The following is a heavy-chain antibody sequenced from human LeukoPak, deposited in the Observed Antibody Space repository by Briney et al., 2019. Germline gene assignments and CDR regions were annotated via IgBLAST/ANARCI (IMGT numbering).Heavy chain of an antibody. D-gene: IGHD2-2*01. J-gene: IGHJ6*02. Sequence: PGGSLRLSCAASGLTLDDYGMSWARHAPGKGLEWVSGINWNGGYTGYADSVKGRLTISRQNPKTSLYIKMNSLRAEDTALYSCERNDCSSASIGGYYGMDVGGQGTTVTVSS. CDR3: ERNDCSSASIGGYYGMDV. CDR2: INWNGGYT. CDR1: GLTLDDYG. V-gene: IGHV3-20*01.